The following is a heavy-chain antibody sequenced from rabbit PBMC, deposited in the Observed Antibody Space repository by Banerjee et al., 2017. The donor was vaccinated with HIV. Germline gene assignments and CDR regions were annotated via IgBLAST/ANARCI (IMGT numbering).Heavy chain of an antibody. J-gene: IGHJ6*01. Sequence: QSLEESGGDLVKPGASLTLTCTASGFSFSGSDYMCWVRQAPGKGLEWISCIAVSSSAFTYSATWAKGRFTISKTSSTTVTLQMTSLTVADTATYFCARDTGSSFSSYGMDRWGQGTLVTVS. CDR3: ARDTGSSFSSYGMDR. V-gene: IGHV1S40*01. CDR1: GFSFSGSDY. D-gene: IGHD8-1*01. CDR2: IAVSSSAFT.